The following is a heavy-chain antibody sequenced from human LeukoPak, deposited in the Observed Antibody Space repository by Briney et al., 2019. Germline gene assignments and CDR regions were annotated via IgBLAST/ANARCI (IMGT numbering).Heavy chain of an antibody. CDR3: ARDPDMTTVSL. CDR1: GGSISSSSYY. J-gene: IGHJ4*02. D-gene: IGHD4-17*01. Sequence: SETLSLTCTVSGGSISSSSYYWGWIRQPPGKGLEWIGSIYYSGSTYYNPSLKSRVTISVDTSKNQFSLKLSSVTAADTAVYYCARDPDMTTVSLWGQGTLVTVSS. CDR2: IYYSGST. V-gene: IGHV4-39*07.